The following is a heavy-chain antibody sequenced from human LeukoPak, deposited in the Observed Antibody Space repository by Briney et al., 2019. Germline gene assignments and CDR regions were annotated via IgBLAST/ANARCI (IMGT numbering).Heavy chain of an antibody. J-gene: IGHJ4*02. CDR3: ARATNWENWGPPDFDY. Sequence: ASVKVSCKASGYTFTSYYMHWVRQAPGQGLEWMGIINPSGGSTSYAQKFQGRVTMTRDTSISTAYMELSRLRSDDTAVYYCARATNWENWGPPDFDYWGQGTLVTVSS. CDR1: GYTFTSYY. V-gene: IGHV1-46*01. CDR2: INPSGGST. D-gene: IGHD3-16*01.